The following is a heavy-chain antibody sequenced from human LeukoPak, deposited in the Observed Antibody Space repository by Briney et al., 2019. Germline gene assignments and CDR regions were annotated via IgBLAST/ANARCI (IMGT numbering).Heavy chain of an antibody. Sequence: GGSLRLSCAASGFTFSSYVMHWVRQAPGKGLEWVAFISYDGGNKYYADSVKGRFTISRDNAKNSLFLQMNSLRAEDTAVYYCARDLSRWELDYWGQGTLVTVSS. CDR1: GFTFSSYV. V-gene: IGHV3-30*03. CDR3: ARDLSRWELDY. J-gene: IGHJ4*02. D-gene: IGHD1-26*01. CDR2: ISYDGGNK.